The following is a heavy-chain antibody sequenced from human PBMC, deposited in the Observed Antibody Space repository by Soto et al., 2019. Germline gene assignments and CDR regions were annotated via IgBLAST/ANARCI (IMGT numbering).Heavy chain of an antibody. CDR3: PRRLVVEYYYYYYGMDV. CDR1: GGSISSSSYY. J-gene: IGHJ6*02. CDR2: IYYSGST. D-gene: IGHD2-21*01. Sequence: SETLSLTXTVSGGSISSSSYYWGWIRQPPGKGLEWIGSIYYSGSTYYNPSLKSRVTISVDTSKNQFSLKLSSVTAADTAVYYCPRRLVVEYYYYYYGMDVWGQGTTVTVSS. V-gene: IGHV4-39*01.